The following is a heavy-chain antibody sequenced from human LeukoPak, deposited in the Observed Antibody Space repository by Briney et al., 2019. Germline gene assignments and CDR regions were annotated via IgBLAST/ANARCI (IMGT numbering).Heavy chain of an antibody. Sequence: ASVKVSCKASGHTFTGYDINWVRQATGQGLEWMGWMNPNTGDTGYAQKFQGRVTMTRNSSIDTAYMELSGLRSEDTAVYYCTRGSLSGSSRDYWGQGTLLTVS. J-gene: IGHJ4*02. CDR2: MNPNTGDT. CDR1: GHTFTGYD. D-gene: IGHD1-26*01. CDR3: TRGSLSGSSRDY. V-gene: IGHV1-8*01.